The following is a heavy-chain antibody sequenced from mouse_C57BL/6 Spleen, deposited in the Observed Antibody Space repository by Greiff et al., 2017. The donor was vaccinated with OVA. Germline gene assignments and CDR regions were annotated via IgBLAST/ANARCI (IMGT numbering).Heavy chain of an antibody. Sequence: EVQRVESGGGLVKPGGSLKLSCAASGFTFSDYGMHWVRQAPEKGLEWVAYISSGSSTIYYADTVKGRFTISRDNAKNTLFLQMTSLRSEDTAMYYCARAHGYDVGYYAMDYWGQGTSVTVSS. J-gene: IGHJ4*01. CDR1: GFTFSDYG. CDR2: ISSGSSTI. V-gene: IGHV5-17*01. D-gene: IGHD2-2*01. CDR3: ARAHGYDVGYYAMDY.